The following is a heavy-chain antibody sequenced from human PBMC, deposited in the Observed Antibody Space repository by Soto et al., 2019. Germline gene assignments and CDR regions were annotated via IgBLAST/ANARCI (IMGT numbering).Heavy chain of an antibody. V-gene: IGHV1-2*04. D-gene: IGHD3-9*01. Sequence: ASVKVSCKASGYTFTDYYMHWVRQAPGQGLEWMGWINPNSGGTNFAQMFQGWVTMTRDTSISTAYMELTRLRSDDTAVYYCARAYYDILTGYYALDYWGQGTLVTVSS. J-gene: IGHJ4*02. CDR3: ARAYYDILTGYYALDY. CDR2: INPNSGGT. CDR1: GYTFTDYY.